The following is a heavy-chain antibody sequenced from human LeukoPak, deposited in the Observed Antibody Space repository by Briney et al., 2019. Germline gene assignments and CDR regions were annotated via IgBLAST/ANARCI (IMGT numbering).Heavy chain of an antibody. CDR1: GGSFSGYY. CDR2: INHSGST. D-gene: IGHD2-2*01. V-gene: IGHV4-34*01. Sequence: SDTLSLTCAVYGGSFSGYYWSWIRQPPGKGLEWIGEINHSGSTNYNPSLKSRVTISVDTSKNQFSLKLSSVTAADTAVYYCARGIVVVPAAHNWFDPWGQGTLVTVSS. CDR3: ARGIVVVPAAHNWFDP. J-gene: IGHJ5*02.